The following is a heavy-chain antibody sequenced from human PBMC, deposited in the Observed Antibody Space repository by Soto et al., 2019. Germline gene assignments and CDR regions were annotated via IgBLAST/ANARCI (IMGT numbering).Heavy chain of an antibody. V-gene: IGHV3-74*01. CDR1: GFTFSSYW. Sequence: PGGSLRLSCAASGFTFSSYWMHWVRQAPGKGLVWVSRINSDGSNTRYADSVKGRFTISRDNAKNTLYLQMNSLRAEDTAVYYCVRGEYRYELDYWGQGTLVTVSS. CDR3: VRGEYRYELDY. J-gene: IGHJ4*02. CDR2: INSDGSNT. D-gene: IGHD3-16*01.